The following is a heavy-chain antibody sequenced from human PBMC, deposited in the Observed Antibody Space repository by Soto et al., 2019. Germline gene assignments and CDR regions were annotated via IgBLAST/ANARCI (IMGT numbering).Heavy chain of an antibody. CDR3: ARDSRPGYYYYGMDV. CDR1: GGSISSYY. D-gene: IGHD6-6*01. CDR2: IYYSGST. J-gene: IGHJ6*02. Sequence: PSETLSLTCTVSGGSISSYYWSWIRQPPGKGLEWIGYIYYSGSTNYNPSLKSRVTISVDTSKNQFSLKLSSVTAADTAVYYCARDSRPGYYYYGMDVWGQGTTVTVSS. V-gene: IGHV4-59*01.